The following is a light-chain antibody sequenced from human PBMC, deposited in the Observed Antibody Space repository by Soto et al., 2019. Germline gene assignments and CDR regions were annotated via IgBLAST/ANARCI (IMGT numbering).Light chain of an antibody. CDR1: QSVSSY. J-gene: IGKJ4*01. CDR3: QQRSNWLT. Sequence: EIVLTQSPASLSLSPGERVTLSCRASQSVSSYLAWYQQKPGQAPRLLIYDASNRATGIPARFSGSGSGTDFTLTISSLEPEDFAVYSCQQRSNWLTFGGGTKVDI. V-gene: IGKV3-11*01. CDR2: DAS.